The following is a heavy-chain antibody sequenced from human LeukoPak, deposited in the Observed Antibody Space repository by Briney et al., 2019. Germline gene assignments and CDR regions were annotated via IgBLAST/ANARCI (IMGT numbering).Heavy chain of an antibody. CDR2: IKQDGSEK. CDR3: ARGGYYFDC. D-gene: IGHD3-16*01. Sequence: GGSLRLSCTASGFIFSSYWMSWVRQAPGNGLEWVANIKQDGSEKYYVDSVKGRFTISRDNAKNSLYLQMNSLRAEEMAVFYCARGGYYFDCWGQGTLVTVSS. CDR1: GFIFSSYW. J-gene: IGHJ4*02. V-gene: IGHV3-7*01.